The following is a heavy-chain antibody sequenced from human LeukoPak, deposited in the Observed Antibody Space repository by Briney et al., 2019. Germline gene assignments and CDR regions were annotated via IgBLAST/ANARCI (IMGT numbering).Heavy chain of an antibody. V-gene: IGHV4-34*01. D-gene: IGHD6-6*01. CDR1: GGSFSGYY. J-gene: IGHJ6*03. Sequence: PSETLSLTCAVYGGSFSGYYWSWIRQPPGKGLEWIGEINHSGSTNYNPSLKSRVTISVDTSKNQFSLKLSSVTAADTAVYYCAGSSSSSLYYYYYYMDVWGKGTTVTVSS. CDR2: INHSGST. CDR3: AGSSSSSLYYYYYYMDV.